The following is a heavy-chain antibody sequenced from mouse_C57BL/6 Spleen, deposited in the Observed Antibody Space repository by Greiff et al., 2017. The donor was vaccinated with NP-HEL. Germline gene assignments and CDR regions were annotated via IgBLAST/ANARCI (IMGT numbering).Heavy chain of an antibody. D-gene: IGHD2-3*01. V-gene: IGHV1-53*01. CDR1: GYTFTSYW. CDR3: ARGDGYHWYFDV. Sequence: QVQLQQPGTELVKPGASGYTFTSYWMHWVKQRPGQGLEWIGNINPSNGGTNYNEKFKSKATLTVDKSSSTAYMQLSSLTSEDSAVYYCARGDGYHWYFDVWGTGTTVTVSS. CDR2: INPSNGGT. J-gene: IGHJ1*03.